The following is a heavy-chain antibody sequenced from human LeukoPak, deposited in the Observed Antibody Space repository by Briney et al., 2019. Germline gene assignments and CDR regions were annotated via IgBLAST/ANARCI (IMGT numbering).Heavy chain of an antibody. D-gene: IGHD3-3*01. CDR2: IYYTGST. Sequence: SETLSLTCTVSAGSITNYYWSWIRQPPGKGLEWTGYIYYTGSTNYNPSLKSRVSISVDTSKNQFSLKLSSVTAADTAVYYCARGGGYDFWSGFLDAFDIWGQGTMVTVSS. CDR3: ARGGGYDFWSGFLDAFDI. CDR1: AGSITNYY. J-gene: IGHJ3*02. V-gene: IGHV4-59*01.